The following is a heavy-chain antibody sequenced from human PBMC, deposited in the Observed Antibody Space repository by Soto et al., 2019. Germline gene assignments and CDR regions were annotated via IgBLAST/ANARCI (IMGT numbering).Heavy chain of an antibody. V-gene: IGHV3-21*01. Sequence: EVQLVESGGGLVKPGGSLRLSCAASGFTFSSYSMNWVRQAPGKGLEWVSSISSSSSYIYYADSVKGRFTISRDNAKNSLYLQMNSLRAEDTAVYYCARGWDIVVVVAANSLLSDDAFDIWGQGTMVTVSS. CDR3: ARGWDIVVVVAANSLLSDDAFDI. D-gene: IGHD2-15*01. CDR1: GFTFSSYS. CDR2: ISSSSSYI. J-gene: IGHJ3*02.